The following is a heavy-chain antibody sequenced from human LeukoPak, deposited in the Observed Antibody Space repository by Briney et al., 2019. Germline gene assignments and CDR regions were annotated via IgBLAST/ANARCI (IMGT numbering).Heavy chain of an antibody. CDR3: ARNIVVVPAAEPILNMDV. V-gene: IGHV1-69*01. Sequence: GSSVKVSCKASGGTFSSYAIGWVRQAPGQGLEWMGGIIPIFGTANYAQKFQGRVTITADESTSTAYMELSSLRSEDTAVYYCARNIVVVPAAEPILNMDVWGKGTTVTVSS. J-gene: IGHJ6*03. CDR2: IIPIFGTA. CDR1: GGTFSSYA. D-gene: IGHD2-2*01.